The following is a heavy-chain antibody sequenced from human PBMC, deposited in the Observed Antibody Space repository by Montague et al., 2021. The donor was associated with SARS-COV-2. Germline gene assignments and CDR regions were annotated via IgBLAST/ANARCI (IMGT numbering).Heavy chain of an antibody. Sequence: SETLSLTCTVSGGSMMSPSFHWDWIRQAPGKGLEWIGSIYYGGTTYFNPSLKSRVTISVDTSKNQFSLKLSSVTAADTAVYYCSRVKSISSWVRQPAPVWGKGTTVTVSS. CDR1: GGSMMSPSFH. V-gene: IGHV4-39*07. CDR2: IYYGGTT. D-gene: IGHD6-6*01. J-gene: IGHJ6*04. CDR3: SRVKSISSWVRQPAPV.